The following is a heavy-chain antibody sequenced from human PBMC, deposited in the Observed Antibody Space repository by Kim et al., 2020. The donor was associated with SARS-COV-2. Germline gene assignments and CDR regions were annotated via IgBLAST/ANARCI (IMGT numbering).Heavy chain of an antibody. J-gene: IGHJ6*04. D-gene: IGHD6-6*01. CDR2: ISSSGSTI. CDR1: GFTFSDYY. CDR3: ARDSSFLWVASSYYYYGMDV. Sequence: VASLRLSCAASGFTFSDYYMSWIRQAPGKGLEWVSYISSSGSTIYYADSVKGRFTISRDNAKNSLYLQMNSLRAEDTAVYYCARDSSFLWVASSYYYYGMDVWGKGTTVTVSS. V-gene: IGHV3-11*04.